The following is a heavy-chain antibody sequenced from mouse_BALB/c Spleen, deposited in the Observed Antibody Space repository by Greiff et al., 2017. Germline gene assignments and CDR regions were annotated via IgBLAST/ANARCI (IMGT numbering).Heavy chain of an antibody. J-gene: IGHJ3*01. CDR3: ARDSFAY. V-gene: IGHV1-69*02. CDR2: IDPSDSYT. CDR1: GYTFTSYW. Sequence: QVQLQQPGAELVKPGASVKLSCKASGYTFTSYWMHWVKQRPGQGLEWIGEIDPSDSYTNYNQKFKGKATLTVDKSSSTAYMQLSSLTSEDSAVYYCARDSFAYWGQGTLGTVSA.